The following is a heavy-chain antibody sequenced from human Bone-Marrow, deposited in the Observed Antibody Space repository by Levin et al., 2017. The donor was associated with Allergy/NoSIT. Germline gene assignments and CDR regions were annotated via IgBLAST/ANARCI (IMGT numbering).Heavy chain of an antibody. CDR1: GFTFSSYG. CDR3: ARGPNQSIAVAGTFYFDY. V-gene: IGHV3-33*01. D-gene: IGHD6-19*01. CDR2: IWYDGSNK. Sequence: SCAASGFTFSSYGMHWVRQAPGKGLEWVAVIWYDGSNKYYADSVKGRFTISRDNSKNTLYLQMNSLRAEDTAVYYCARGPNQSIAVAGTFYFDYWGQGTLVTVSS. J-gene: IGHJ4*02.